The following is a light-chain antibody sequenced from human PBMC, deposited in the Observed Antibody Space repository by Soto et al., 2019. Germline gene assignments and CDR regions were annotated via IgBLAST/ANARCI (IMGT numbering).Light chain of an antibody. J-gene: IGKJ1*01. CDR2: GAS. Sequence: IVLTESPVTLSLSPGERVTLYGRASQIFSSSYLALYQQKPGQAPRLLXYGASSRNSGIQDRSSGSGSWTDFTLTISSLEPEDLAVYYSQQYGISPASFGQGTKVDI. CDR1: QIFSSSY. CDR3: QQYGISPAS. V-gene: IGKV3-20*01.